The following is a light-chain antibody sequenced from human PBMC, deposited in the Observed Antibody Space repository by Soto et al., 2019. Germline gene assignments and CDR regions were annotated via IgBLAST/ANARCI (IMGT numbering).Light chain of an antibody. J-gene: IGLJ1*01. CDR2: EVS. CDR3: SSYTSSSTPLYF. V-gene: IGLV2-14*01. CDR1: SSDVGGYNY. Sequence: QSVLTQPASVSGSPGQSITISCTGTSSDVGGYNYVSWYQQHPGKAPKLMIYEVSNRPSGVSNRFSGSKSGNTASLTISGLQAEDEADYYCSSYTSSSTPLYFFGTGTKVTVL.